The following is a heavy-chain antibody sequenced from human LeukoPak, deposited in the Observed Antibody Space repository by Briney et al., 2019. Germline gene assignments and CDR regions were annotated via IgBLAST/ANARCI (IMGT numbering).Heavy chain of an antibody. V-gene: IGHV3-23*01. CDR3: AKDSVGVAGPDY. CDR1: GFAFSMYA. D-gene: IGHD6-19*01. CDR2: ISVDGGGT. J-gene: IGHJ4*02. Sequence: PGGSLRLSCAASGFAFSMYATSWVRQAPGKGLEWVSVISVDGGGTYYADSVKGRFTISRDNSKSTLYLQMNSLRAEDTAVYYCAKDSVGVAGPDYWGQGSLVTVSS.